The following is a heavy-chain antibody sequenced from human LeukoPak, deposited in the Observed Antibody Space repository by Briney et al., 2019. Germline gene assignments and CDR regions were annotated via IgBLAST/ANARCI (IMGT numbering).Heavy chain of an antibody. CDR3: VKDIRSGFYSGGCFDP. Sequence: GGSLRLSCAASGFSFDDYVMHWVRQVPGRGLEWVPGISWNSANVGYADSVKGRFTISRDNAKNSLYLQMNSLRVEDTALYYCVKDIRSGFYSGGCFDPWGQGTPVTVSS. J-gene: IGHJ5*02. CDR2: ISWNSANV. V-gene: IGHV3-9*01. D-gene: IGHD1-26*01. CDR1: GFSFDDYV.